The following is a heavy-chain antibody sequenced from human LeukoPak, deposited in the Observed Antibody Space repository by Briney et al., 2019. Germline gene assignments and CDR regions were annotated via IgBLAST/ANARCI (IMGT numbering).Heavy chain of an antibody. J-gene: IGHJ4*02. V-gene: IGHV3-23*01. CDR2: ISDTGDRT. D-gene: IGHD6-19*01. CDR1: GFTFGSDA. Sequence: GGSLRLSCAASGFTFGSDAMSWVRRAPGKGLEWVSGISDTGDRTYYTASVKGRFTISRDNSTNTLYLQMNSLRAEDTAIYFCAKDRSVAVTNTDGYFDYWGQGTLVTVSS. CDR3: AKDRSVAVTNTDGYFDY.